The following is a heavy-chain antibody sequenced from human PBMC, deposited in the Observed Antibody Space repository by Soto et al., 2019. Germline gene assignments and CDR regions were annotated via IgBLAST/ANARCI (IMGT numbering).Heavy chain of an antibody. Sequence: GGSLRLSCAASGFTFSSYGMHWVRQAPGKGLEWVAVKSYDGSNKYYADSVKGRFTISRDNSKNTLYLQMNSLRAEDTAVYYCAKEIDSYGYNYYYGMDVWGQGTTVTVSS. CDR3: AKEIDSYGYNYYYGMDV. D-gene: IGHD5-18*01. V-gene: IGHV3-30*18. CDR1: GFTFSSYG. J-gene: IGHJ6*02. CDR2: KSYDGSNK.